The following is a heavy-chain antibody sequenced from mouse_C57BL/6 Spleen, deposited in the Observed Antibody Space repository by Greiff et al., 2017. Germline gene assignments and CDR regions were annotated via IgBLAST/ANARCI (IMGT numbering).Heavy chain of an antibody. Sequence: QVQLQQSGAELVKPGASVKLSCKASGYTFTSYWMQWVKQRPGQGLEWIGEIDPSDSYTNYNQKFKGKATLTVDTSSSTAYMQLSSLTSEDSAVYYCAGSGDFDYWGQGTTLTVSS. J-gene: IGHJ2*01. CDR1: GYTFTSYW. CDR2: IDPSDSYT. V-gene: IGHV1-50*01. CDR3: AGSGDFDY.